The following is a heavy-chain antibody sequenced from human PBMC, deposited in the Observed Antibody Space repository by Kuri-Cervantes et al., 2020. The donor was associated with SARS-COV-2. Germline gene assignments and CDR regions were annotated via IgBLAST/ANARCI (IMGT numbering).Heavy chain of an antibody. V-gene: IGHV3-7*05. Sequence: ETLSLICAASGFTFSSYWMGWVRQAPGKGLEWVANIKQDGSEKYYVDSVKGRFTISRDNAKNSLYLQMNSLRAEDTAVYYCARDPRNLAIFGVVIKGYYYYGMDVWGQGTTVTVSS. CDR2: IKQDGSEK. CDR3: ARDPRNLAIFGVVIKGYYYYGMDV. CDR1: GFTFSSYW. J-gene: IGHJ6*02. D-gene: IGHD3-3*01.